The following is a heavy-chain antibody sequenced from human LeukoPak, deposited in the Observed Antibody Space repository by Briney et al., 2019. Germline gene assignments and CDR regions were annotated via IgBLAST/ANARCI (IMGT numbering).Heavy chain of an antibody. CDR2: IKSITYET. Sequence: GGSLRLSCRASGFSFTTYSMNWVRQAPGKGLEWVGRIKSITYETHYSAPVQGRFTISRDDSRTTIYLQMSSLRSDDTAVYYCARHNEFFNWGQGTLVTVSS. V-gene: IGHV3-15*01. D-gene: IGHD3-10*01. J-gene: IGHJ4*02. CDR1: GFSFTTYS. CDR3: ARHNEFFN.